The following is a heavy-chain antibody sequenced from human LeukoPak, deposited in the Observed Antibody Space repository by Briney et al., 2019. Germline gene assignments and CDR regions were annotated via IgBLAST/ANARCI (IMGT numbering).Heavy chain of an antibody. CDR1: GGSFSGYY. CDR2: INHSGST. V-gene: IGHV4-34*01. CDR3: ARSPTRAIAARVYWYLDL. D-gene: IGHD6-6*01. Sequence: SETLSLTCAVYGGSFSGYYWSWIRQPPGKGLEWIGEINHSGSTNYNPSLKSRVTISVDTSKNQFSLKLSSVTAADTAVYYCARSPTRAIAARVYWYLDLWGRGTLVTVSS. J-gene: IGHJ2*01.